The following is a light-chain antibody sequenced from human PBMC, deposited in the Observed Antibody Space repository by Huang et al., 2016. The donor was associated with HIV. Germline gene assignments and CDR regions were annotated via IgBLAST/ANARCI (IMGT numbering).Light chain of an antibody. J-gene: IGKJ2*01. CDR3: QQYNNWPPYT. CDR1: QSVSNN. V-gene: IGKV3-15*01. CDR2: GAS. Sequence: EVVMTQSPATLSVSPGERAPLSCRASQSVSNNLAWYQQKPGQAPRLFIYGASTRATGIPARFSGSGSRTEFTLTISSLQAEDFAVYYCQQYNNWPPYTFGQGTKLEIK.